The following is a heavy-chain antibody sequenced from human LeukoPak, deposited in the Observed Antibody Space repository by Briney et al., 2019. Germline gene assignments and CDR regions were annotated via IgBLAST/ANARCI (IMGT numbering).Heavy chain of an antibody. J-gene: IGHJ4*02. D-gene: IGHD4-11*01. CDR1: GVSISSSSYY. V-gene: IGHV4-39*07. Sequence: SETLSLTCTVSGVSISSSSYYWGWIRQPPGKGLEWIGSIYYSGSTYYNPSLKSRVTISVDTSKNQFSLKLSSVTAADTAVYYCARVSTTPGNAMFDYWGQGTLVTVSS. CDR3: ARVSTTPGNAMFDY. CDR2: IYYSGST.